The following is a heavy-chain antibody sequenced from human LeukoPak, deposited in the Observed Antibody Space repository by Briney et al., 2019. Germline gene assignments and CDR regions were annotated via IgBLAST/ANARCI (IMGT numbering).Heavy chain of an antibody. CDR3: ARVSSGYYYYFDY. D-gene: IGHD3-22*01. V-gene: IGHV4-59*11. Sequence: SETLSLTCTVSGGSISSHYWSWIRQSPGKGLEWIGYIYYSGSTNYNPSLKSRVTISVDTSKNQFSLKLSSVTAADTAVYYCARVSSGYYYYFDYWGQGTLVTVSS. CDR2: IYYSGST. CDR1: GGSISSHY. J-gene: IGHJ4*02.